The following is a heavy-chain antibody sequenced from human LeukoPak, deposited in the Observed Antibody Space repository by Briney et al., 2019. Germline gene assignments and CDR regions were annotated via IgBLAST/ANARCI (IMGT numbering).Heavy chain of an antibody. CDR1: GGSFSGYY. Sequence: SETLSLTCAVYGGSFSGYYWSWIRQPPGKGLEWIGEINHSGSTNYNPSLKSRVTISVDTSKNQFSLKLSSVTAEDTAVYYCARAPWEGIAAAGTPLVKPDRPDYYYYYMDVWGKGTTVTISS. CDR3: ARAPWEGIAAAGTPLVKPDRPDYYYYYMDV. V-gene: IGHV4-34*01. J-gene: IGHJ6*03. CDR2: INHSGST. D-gene: IGHD6-13*01.